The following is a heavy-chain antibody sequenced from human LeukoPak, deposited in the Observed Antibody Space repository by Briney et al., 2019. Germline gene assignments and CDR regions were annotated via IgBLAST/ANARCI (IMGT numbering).Heavy chain of an antibody. CDR3: ARDWYHSFDY. CDR1: GFTFSSNW. Sequence: PGGSLRLSCAASGFTFSSNWMHWVRQAPGKGLVWVSRINEDGSTTNYADSVKGRSTIFRDNAKNTLYLQMNSLRADDTAVYYCARDWYHSFDYWGQGILVTVSS. CDR2: INEDGSTT. J-gene: IGHJ4*02. D-gene: IGHD1-14*01. V-gene: IGHV3-74*01.